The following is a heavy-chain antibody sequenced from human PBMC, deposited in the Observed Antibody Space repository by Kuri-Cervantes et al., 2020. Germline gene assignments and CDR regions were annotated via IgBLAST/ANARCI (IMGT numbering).Heavy chain of an antibody. J-gene: IGHJ4*02. CDR2: IYSDGST. V-gene: IGHV3-53*01. CDR3: ARWSGTYYDY. CDR1: GFTFSSYA. Sequence: LSLTCAASGFTFSSYAMSWVRQAPGEGLEWVLMIYSDGSTYYTDSVKGRFTISRDNSKNTLFLQMNSLRAEDTAVYYCARWSGTYYDYWGQGTLVTVSS. D-gene: IGHD3-3*01.